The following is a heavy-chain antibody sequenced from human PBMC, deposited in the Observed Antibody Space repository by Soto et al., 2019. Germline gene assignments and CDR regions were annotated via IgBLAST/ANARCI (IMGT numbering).Heavy chain of an antibody. D-gene: IGHD4-17*01. CDR1: GFTFRSYV. CDR3: ARWGTTVGLDV. CDR2: TSYDGRDK. V-gene: IGHV3-30*19. J-gene: IGHJ1*01. Sequence: QVQLVESGGGVVQPGTSLRVSCVGSGFTFRSYVIHWVRQAPGKGLEWVALTSYDGRDKYYADSVRGRFTISRDNSRNTVDLHMDSLKLEDTALYYCARWGTTVGLDVWGQGTLVSVSS.